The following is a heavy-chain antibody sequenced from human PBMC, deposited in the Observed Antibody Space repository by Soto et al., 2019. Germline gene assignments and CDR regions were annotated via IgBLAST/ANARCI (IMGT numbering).Heavy chain of an antibody. V-gene: IGHV5-10-1*01. CDR2: IDPSDSQT. CDR3: ARKIYDSDTRTNFQYYFDS. J-gene: IGHJ4*02. CDR1: GYSFAGYW. D-gene: IGHD2-8*01. Sequence: LGESLKISCKGSGYSFAGYWITWVRQKPGKGLERMGRIDPSDSQTYYSPSFRGHVTISATKSITTVFLQWSSLRASDTAMYYCARKIYDSDTRTNFQYYFDSWGQGTPVTVSS.